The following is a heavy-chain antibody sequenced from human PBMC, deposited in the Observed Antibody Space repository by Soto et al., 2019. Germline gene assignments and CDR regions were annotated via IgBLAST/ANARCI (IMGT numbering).Heavy chain of an antibody. CDR2: IKSKTDGGTT. CDR3: TTDLTMTISGRHYYGSGSYYRFGYYYGMDV. J-gene: IGHJ6*02. Sequence: GGSLRLSCAASGFTFSNAWMNWVRQAPGKGLEWVGRIKSKTDGGTTDYAAPVKGRFTISRDDPKTTLYLKMNSLKTEDTAVYYCTTDLTMTISGRHYYGSGSYYRFGYYYGMDVWGQGTTVTVSS. CDR1: GFTFSNAW. D-gene: IGHD3-10*01. V-gene: IGHV3-15*07.